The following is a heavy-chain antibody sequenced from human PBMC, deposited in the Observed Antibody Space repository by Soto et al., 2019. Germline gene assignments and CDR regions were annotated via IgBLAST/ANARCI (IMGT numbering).Heavy chain of an antibody. CDR3: ARQGYCSGVSCYNNWFDP. J-gene: IGHJ5*02. V-gene: IGHV1-69*01. CDR2: FIPIFRTP. D-gene: IGHD2-15*01. CDR1: GGTFSNYT. Sequence: QVQLVQSGAEVKKPGSSVKVSCKASGGTFSNYTISWLRQAPGQGLEWMGGFIPIFRTPDYAQKFRGRVTITADHSTNTAYMELSSLRSEDTAVYYCARQGYCSGVSCYNNWFDPWGQGTLVTVSS.